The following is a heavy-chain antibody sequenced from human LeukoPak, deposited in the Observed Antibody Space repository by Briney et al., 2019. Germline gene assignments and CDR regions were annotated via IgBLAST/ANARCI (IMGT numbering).Heavy chain of an antibody. J-gene: IGHJ4*02. CDR1: GLTFGDYA. CDR2: IRSKSYGETT. Sequence: GGSLRLSCTASGLTFGDYAMGWVRQAPGKGLEWVGFIRSKSYGETTEYAASVKGSFTMSRDDSKSIAYLQMSSLTIEDTAVYYCTGGGRFSDYWGQGTLVTVSS. CDR3: TGGGRFSDY. D-gene: IGHD3-3*01. V-gene: IGHV3-49*04.